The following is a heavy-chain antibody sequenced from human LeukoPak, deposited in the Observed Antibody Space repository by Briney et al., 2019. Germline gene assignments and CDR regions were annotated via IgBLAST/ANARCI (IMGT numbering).Heavy chain of an antibody. CDR1: GYTFTSYY. D-gene: IGHD3-10*01. CDR2: INPSGGST. V-gene: IGHV1-46*01. J-gene: IGHJ4*02. Sequence: ASVKVSCKASGYTFTSYYMHWVRQAPGQGLEWMGIINPSGGSTSYAQKFQGRVTMTRDTSTSTVYMELSSLRSEDTAVYYCAKDLGYYGSGTHPIFDYWGQGTLVTVSS. CDR3: AKDLGYYGSGTHPIFDY.